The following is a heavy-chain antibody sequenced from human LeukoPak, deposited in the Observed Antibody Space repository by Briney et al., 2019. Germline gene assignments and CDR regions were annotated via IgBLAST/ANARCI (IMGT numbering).Heavy chain of an antibody. CDR3: AREGYYDSSGYYLYYYYYYYMDV. D-gene: IGHD3-22*01. J-gene: IGHJ6*03. CDR1: GFTFSSYS. V-gene: IGHV3-21*01. Sequence: PGGSLRLSCAASGFTFSSYSMNWVRQAPGKGLEWVPSISSSSSYIYYADSVKGRFTISRDNAKNSLYLQMNSLRAEDTAVYYCAREGYYDSSGYYLYYYYYYYMDVWGKGTTVTVSS. CDR2: ISSSSSYI.